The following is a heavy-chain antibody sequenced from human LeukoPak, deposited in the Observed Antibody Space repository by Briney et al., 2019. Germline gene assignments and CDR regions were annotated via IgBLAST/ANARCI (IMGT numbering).Heavy chain of an antibody. J-gene: IGHJ4*02. D-gene: IGHD6-13*01. CDR1: GFTVSSNY. V-gene: IGHV3-53*05. CDR2: IYSGGTT. CDR3: AGSSWYLIGPGDY. Sequence: GGSLRLSCAASGFTVSSNYMSWVRQAPGKGLEWVSIIYSGGTTYYADSVKGRFTISRDSSKNTLYLQMSSLRPEDTAVYYCAGSSWYLIGPGDYWGLGTLVTVSS.